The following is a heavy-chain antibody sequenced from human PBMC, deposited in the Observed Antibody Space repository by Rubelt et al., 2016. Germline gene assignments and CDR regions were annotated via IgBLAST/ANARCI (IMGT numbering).Heavy chain of an antibody. D-gene: IGHD6-6*01. CDR2: INPSGGST. CDR3: ARVPIRIAARRSGFDY. Sequence: INPSGGSTSYAQKFQGRVTMTRDTSTSTVYMELSSLRSEDTAVYYCARVPIRIAARRSGFDYWGQGTLVTVSS. V-gene: IGHV1-46*01. J-gene: IGHJ4*02.